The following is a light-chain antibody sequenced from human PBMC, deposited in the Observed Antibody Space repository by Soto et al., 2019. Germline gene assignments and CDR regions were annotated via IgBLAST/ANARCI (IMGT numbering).Light chain of an antibody. CDR1: SSYVGGYNY. V-gene: IGLV2-14*03. CDR2: DVS. J-gene: IGLJ1*01. Sequence: QSALTQPASLSGSPGQSITISCTGTSSYVGGYNYVSWYQHHTGKAPKLMIYDVSNLPSGVYNRFSGSKSGNTASLIISGLQAEDEADYYCSSYTSSSTLSTYVFGTGTKVNFL. CDR3: SSYTSSSTLSTYV.